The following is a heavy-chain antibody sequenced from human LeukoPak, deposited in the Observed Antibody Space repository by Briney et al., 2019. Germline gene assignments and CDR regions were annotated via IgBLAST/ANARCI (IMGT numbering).Heavy chain of an antibody. D-gene: IGHD3-10*01. J-gene: IGHJ5*02. CDR2: ISYDGSNK. V-gene: IGHV3-30*04. CDR1: GFTFSSYA. CDR3: AREYGSGINWFDP. Sequence: GGSLRLSCAASGFTFSSYAMHWVRQAPGKGLEWVAVISYDGSNKYYADSVKGRFTISRDNAKNTLYLQMNSLRAEDTVVYYCAREYGSGINWFDPWGQGTLVTVSS.